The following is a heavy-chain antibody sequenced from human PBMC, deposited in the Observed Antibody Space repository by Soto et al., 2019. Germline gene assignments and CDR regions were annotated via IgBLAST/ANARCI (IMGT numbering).Heavy chain of an antibody. CDR3: ARDSNTSGWHAGFDP. CDR2: IYHSGST. J-gene: IGHJ5*02. Sequence: PSETLSLTCAVSGGSISSGGYSWSWIRHPPGKGLEWIGYIYHSGSTYYNPSLKSRLTISVDTSKNQFALKLSSLTAADTAVYYCARDSNTSGWHAGFDPWGQGTLVTVS. V-gene: IGHV4-30-2*01. D-gene: IGHD6-19*01. CDR1: GGSISSGGYS.